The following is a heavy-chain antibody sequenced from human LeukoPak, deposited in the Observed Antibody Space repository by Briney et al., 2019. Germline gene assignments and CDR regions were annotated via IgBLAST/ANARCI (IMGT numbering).Heavy chain of an antibody. CDR2: IYTSGST. CDR3: ARGPALQLWFS. CDR1: GGSISSYY. Sequence: PSETLSLTCNVSGGSISSYYWSWIRQPAGKGLEWIGRIYTSGSTNYNPSLKSRVTISVDTSENQFSLKLSSVTAADTAVYYCARGPALQLWFSWGQGTLVTVSS. J-gene: IGHJ4*02. D-gene: IGHD5-18*01. V-gene: IGHV4-4*07.